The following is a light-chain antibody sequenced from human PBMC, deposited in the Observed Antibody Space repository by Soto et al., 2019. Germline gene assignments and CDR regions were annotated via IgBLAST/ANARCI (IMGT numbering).Light chain of an antibody. CDR2: AAS. CDR3: QKYTRAPFT. CDR1: QGIDTY. Sequence: DIQMTQSPSFLSAAVGDRVTITCRASQGIDTYLAWYQQKPGKVPKLLIYAASTLQSGVPSRFSGSGSGTDFTLTISSLQPEDVATYYCQKYTRAPFTFGPGTKVDIK. J-gene: IGKJ3*01. V-gene: IGKV1-27*01.